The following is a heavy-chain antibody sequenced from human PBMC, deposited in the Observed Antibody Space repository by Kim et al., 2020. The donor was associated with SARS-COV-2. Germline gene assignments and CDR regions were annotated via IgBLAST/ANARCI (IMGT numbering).Heavy chain of an antibody. D-gene: IGHD6-13*01. J-gene: IGHJ4*02. V-gene: IGHV3-49*03. CDR1: GFTFGDYA. CDR3: TRVYIAATGTYFDY. Sequence: GGSLRLSCTASGFTFGDYAMSWFRQAPGKGLEWVGFIRSKAYGGTTEYAASVKGRFTISRDDSKSIAYLQMNSLKTEDTAVYYCTRVYIAATGTYFDYWGQGTLVTVSS. CDR2: IRSKAYGGTT.